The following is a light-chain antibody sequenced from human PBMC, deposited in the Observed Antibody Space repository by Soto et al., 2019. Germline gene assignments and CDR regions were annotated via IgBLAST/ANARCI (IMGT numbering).Light chain of an antibody. CDR1: QSVSSPY. J-gene: IGKJ2*01. Sequence: EIVLTQSPGTLSLSPGERATLSCRASQSVSSPYLAWYQQKPGQAPRLLINGASSRATGIPDRFTGGGSGTDFTLTISRLEPEDFAVYYCQHYNNWPFTFGQGTKLEIK. CDR3: QHYNNWPFT. CDR2: GAS. V-gene: IGKV3-20*01.